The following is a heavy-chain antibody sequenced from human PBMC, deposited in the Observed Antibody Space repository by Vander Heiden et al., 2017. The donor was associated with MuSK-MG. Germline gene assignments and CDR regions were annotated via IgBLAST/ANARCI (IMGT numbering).Heavy chain of an antibody. J-gene: IGHJ6*02. D-gene: IGHD4-4*01. CDR2: IKQDGSEK. CDR3: ARPGLGSNYVFYYFYFGMDV. Sequence: EVQLVESGGGLVQPGGSLRLSCAASGFTFSTYWMSWVRQAPGKGLEWVANIKQDGSEKYYVDSVKGRFTISRDNPKNSLYLQMNSLRAEDTAVYYCARPGLGSNYVFYYFYFGMDVWGQGTTVTVSS. V-gene: IGHV3-7*01. CDR1: GFTFSTYW.